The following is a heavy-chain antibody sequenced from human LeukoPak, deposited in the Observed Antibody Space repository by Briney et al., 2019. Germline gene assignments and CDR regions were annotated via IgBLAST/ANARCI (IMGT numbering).Heavy chain of an antibody. CDR2: ISGSGGST. CDR1: GFTFSSYA. V-gene: IGHV3-23*01. CDR3: AKGIAVADLFDY. D-gene: IGHD6-19*01. J-gene: IGHJ4*02. Sequence: GGSLRLSCAASGFTFSSYAMSWVRQAPGKGLEWVSAISGSGGSTYYAGSVKGRFTISRDNSKNTLYLQMNSLRAEDTAVYYCAKGIAVADLFDYWGQGTLVTVSS.